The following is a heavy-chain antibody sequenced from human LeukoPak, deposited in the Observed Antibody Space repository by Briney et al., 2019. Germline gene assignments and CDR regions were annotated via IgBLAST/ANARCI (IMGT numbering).Heavy chain of an antibody. J-gene: IGHJ4*02. D-gene: IGHD3-10*01. CDR2: IKTKTDGGTT. V-gene: IGHV3-15*01. Sequence: PGGSLRLSCVGSGFTFSNAWMSWVRQAPGKGLEWAGQIKTKTDGGTTDSAATVKGRFTISRDDSKNTLYLQMNSLKTEDTAVYYCTTLYGSGNYYWGQGTLVTVSS. CDR1: GFTFSNAW. CDR3: TTLYGSGNYY.